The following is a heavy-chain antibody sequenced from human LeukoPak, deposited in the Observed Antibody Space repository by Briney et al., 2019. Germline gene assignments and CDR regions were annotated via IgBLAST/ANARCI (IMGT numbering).Heavy chain of an antibody. CDR3: ARRNALFDP. Sequence: SETLSLTCTVSGVSISNYYWSWIRQPPGKGLEWIGYIYYSGSTNYNPSLKSRVTISVDTSKNQFSLKLSSVTAADTAVYYCARRNALFDPWGQGTLVTVSS. CDR1: GVSISNYY. CDR2: IYYSGST. V-gene: IGHV4-59*12. J-gene: IGHJ5*02.